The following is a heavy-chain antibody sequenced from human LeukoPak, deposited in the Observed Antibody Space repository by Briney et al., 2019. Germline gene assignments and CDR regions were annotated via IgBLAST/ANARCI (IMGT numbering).Heavy chain of an antibody. CDR1: GYTFTSYG. Sequence: ASVKVSCKASGYTFTSYGISWVRQAPGQGLEWMGWINAYNGNTNYAQKLQGRVTMTTDTSTSTAYMELRSLRSDDTAVYYCARFFEKSDTAMVTPLDYWGQGTLVTVSS. CDR3: ARFFEKSDTAMVTPLDY. V-gene: IGHV1-18*04. CDR2: INAYNGNT. D-gene: IGHD5-18*01. J-gene: IGHJ4*02.